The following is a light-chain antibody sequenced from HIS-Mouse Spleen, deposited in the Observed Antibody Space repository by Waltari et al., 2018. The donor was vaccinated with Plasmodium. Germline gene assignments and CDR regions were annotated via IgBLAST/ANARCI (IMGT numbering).Light chain of an antibody. CDR3: CSYAGSSTYV. CDR2: EGS. V-gene: IGLV2-23*01. Sequence: QSALTQPASVSGSPGQSITISCTGTSSDVGSYNLVSWYQQHPGKAPKLMIYEGSKRTSCVSNWCSGSKSGNTASLTISGLQAEDEADYYCCSYAGSSTYVFGTGTKVTVL. J-gene: IGLJ1*01. CDR1: SSDVGSYNL.